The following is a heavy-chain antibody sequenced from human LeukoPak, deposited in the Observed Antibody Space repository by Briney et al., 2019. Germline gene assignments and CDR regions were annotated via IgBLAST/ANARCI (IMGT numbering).Heavy chain of an antibody. D-gene: IGHD3-22*01. V-gene: IGHV4-30-4*01. CDR3: ARVPYYDSSGSKIDY. CDR1: GGSISSGDSY. CDR2: IYYSGST. J-gene: IGHJ4*02. Sequence: KPSEALSLTCTVSGGSISSGDSYWNWIRQPPGKGLEWIGYIYYSGSTYYNPSLKSRVTISVDTSKNQFSLNLRSVSAADTAVYYCARVPYYDSSGSKIDYWGQGTLVTVSA.